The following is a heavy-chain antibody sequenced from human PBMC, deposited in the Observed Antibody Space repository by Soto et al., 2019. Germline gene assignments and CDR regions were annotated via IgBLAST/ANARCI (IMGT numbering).Heavy chain of an antibody. CDR3: ARNLYNTGSFDH. CDR1: GYTFTNYD. V-gene: IGHV1-8*02. Sequence: QVQLVQSGAEVKKPGASVKVSCKASGYTFTNYDINWVRQATGQGLEWVGWMTPISGDTGYAQNFQGRVTMTRETPRSTAYLEMSSLTSEDTAVYYCARNLYNTGSFDHWGQGTRVTVS. D-gene: IGHD3-10*01. CDR2: MTPISGDT. J-gene: IGHJ4*02.